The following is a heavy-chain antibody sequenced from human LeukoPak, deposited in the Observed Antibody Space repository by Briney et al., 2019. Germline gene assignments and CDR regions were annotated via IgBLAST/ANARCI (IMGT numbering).Heavy chain of an antibody. D-gene: IGHD6-19*01. J-gene: IGHJ5*02. Sequence: GASVKVSCKASGGTFGGYAISWVRQAPGQGLEWMGRIIPVLGIAVYAQEFQGRVTITADTSTTTTNIELTSLKSEDTAVYYCARGGIAVARSDGWLDPWGQGTLVIVSA. V-gene: IGHV1-69*04. CDR3: ARGGIAVARSDGWLDP. CDR1: GGTFGGYA. CDR2: IIPVLGIA.